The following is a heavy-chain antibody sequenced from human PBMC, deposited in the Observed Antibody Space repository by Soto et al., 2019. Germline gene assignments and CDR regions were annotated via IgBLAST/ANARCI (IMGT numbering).Heavy chain of an antibody. CDR1: GFTVSSNY. CDR3: ARGAPSWFDP. CDR2: IYSGGST. Sequence: PGGSLRLSCAASGFTVSSNYMSWVRRAPGKWLEWVSGIYSGGSTYYADSVKGRFTISRDISKNTLYLQMNSLRAEDTAVYYCARGAPSWFDPWGQGXLVTVYS. J-gene: IGHJ5*02. V-gene: IGHV3-53*01.